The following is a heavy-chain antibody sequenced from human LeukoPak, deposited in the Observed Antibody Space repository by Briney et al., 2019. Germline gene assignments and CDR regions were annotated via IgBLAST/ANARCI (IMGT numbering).Heavy chain of an antibody. J-gene: IGHJ1*01. V-gene: IGHV3-74*01. D-gene: IGHD5-24*01. CDR2: IHSDGTDT. CDR1: GFTLRRYW. CDR3: ARDFKDGYI. Sequence: PGWSLTLPYADSGFTLRRYWMHWVRQVPAKGMVWVLGIHSDGTDTRYADSVNGRLTITRDNAKNTLFLQMNSLRSEDTAVYYCARDFKDGYIWGQGTLGTASS.